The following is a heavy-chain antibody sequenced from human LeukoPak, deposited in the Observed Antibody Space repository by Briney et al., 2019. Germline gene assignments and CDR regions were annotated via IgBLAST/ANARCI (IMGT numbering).Heavy chain of an antibody. V-gene: IGHV1-18*01. Sequence: ASVKVSCKASGYTFTSYGISWVRQAPGQGLEWMGWISAYNGNTNYAQKLQGRVTMTTDTSTSTAYMELRSLRSDDTAVYYCARDRRYRSSTSRSSSDYWGQGTLVTVSS. CDR1: GYTFTSYG. CDR3: ARDRRYRSSTSRSSSDY. D-gene: IGHD2-2*01. CDR2: ISAYNGNT. J-gene: IGHJ4*02.